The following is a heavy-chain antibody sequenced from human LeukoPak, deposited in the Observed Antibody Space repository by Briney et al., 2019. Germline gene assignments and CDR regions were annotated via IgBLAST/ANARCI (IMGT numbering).Heavy chain of an antibody. Sequence: LSLTCTVSGGSITSYHYSWVRQAPGKGLEWVGFIRSKAYGGTTEYAASVKGRFTISRDDSKSIAYLQMNSLKTEDTAVYYCTRVLRPTYYDFWSGYQGYYFDYWGQGTLVTVSS. CDR3: TRVLRPTYYDFWSGYQGYYFDY. V-gene: IGHV3-49*02. CDR1: GGSITSYH. J-gene: IGHJ4*02. D-gene: IGHD3-3*01. CDR2: IRSKAYGGTT.